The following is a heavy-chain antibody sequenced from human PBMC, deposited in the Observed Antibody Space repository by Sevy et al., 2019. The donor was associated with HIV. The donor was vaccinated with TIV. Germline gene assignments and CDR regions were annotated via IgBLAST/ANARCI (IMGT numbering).Heavy chain of an antibody. CDR1: GYTFTGYY. CDR3: ARANSGSGWYIDAFDI. Sequence: ASVKVSCKASGYTFTGYYMHWVRQAPGQGLEWMGRINPNSGGTNYAQKFQGRVTMTRETSISTAYMERSRLRSDDTAVYYCARANSGSGWYIDAFDIWGQGTMVTVSS. D-gene: IGHD6-19*01. J-gene: IGHJ3*02. CDR2: INPNSGGT. V-gene: IGHV1-2*06.